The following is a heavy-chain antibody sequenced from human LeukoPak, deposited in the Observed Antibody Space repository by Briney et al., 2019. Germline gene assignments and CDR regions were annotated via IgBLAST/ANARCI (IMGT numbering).Heavy chain of an antibody. J-gene: IGHJ4*02. CDR1: GYTFTSYG. V-gene: IGHV1-18*01. CDR2: ISAYNGNT. D-gene: IGHD4-17*01. CDR3: ARMNYGEGLDY. Sequence: ASVKVSCKASGYTFTSYGISWVRQAPGQGPEWMGWISAYNGNTNYAQKLQGRVTMTTDTSTSTVYMELRSLRSDDTAVYYCARMNYGEGLDYWGQGALVTVSS.